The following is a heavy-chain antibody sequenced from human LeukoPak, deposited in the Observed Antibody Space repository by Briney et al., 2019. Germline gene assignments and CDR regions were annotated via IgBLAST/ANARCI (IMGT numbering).Heavy chain of an antibody. CDR3: ARGFPFSYYFDQ. Sequence: SETLSLTCRVSGGSITSSNYYWGWIRQPPGKGLEWIGSNHYSGSTYYNPSLKSRVNISVDTSKNQFSLILSSVTAADTAVYYCARGFPFSYYFDQWGQGTLVTVSS. V-gene: IGHV4-39*07. J-gene: IGHJ4*02. CDR2: NHYSGST. D-gene: IGHD3-16*01. CDR1: GGSITSSNYY.